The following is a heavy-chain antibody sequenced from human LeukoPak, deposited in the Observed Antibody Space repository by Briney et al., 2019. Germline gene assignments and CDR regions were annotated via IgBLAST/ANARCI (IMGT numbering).Heavy chain of an antibody. CDR2: IKHDGSEQ. V-gene: IGHV3-7*01. Sequence: GGSLRLSCAASGFTFSDYYMSWIRQAPGKGLEWVANIKHDGSEQYYVDSVKGRFTISRDNAKNSLYLQMNGLRAEDTAVYYCARDLPNEEIFAVVPLFDYWGQGTLVTVSS. CDR3: ARDLPNEEIFAVVPLFDY. D-gene: IGHD3-3*01. J-gene: IGHJ4*02. CDR1: GFTFSDYY.